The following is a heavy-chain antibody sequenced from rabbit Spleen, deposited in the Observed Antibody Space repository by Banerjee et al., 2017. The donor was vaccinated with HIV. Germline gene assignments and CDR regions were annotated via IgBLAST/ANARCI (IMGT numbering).Heavy chain of an antibody. V-gene: IGHV1S45*01. CDR2: INAVTGKA. J-gene: IGHJ6*01. Sequence: QEQLVESGGGLVQPGGSLKLSCKASGFSFSNKAVMCWVRQAPGKGLEWIACINAVTGKAVYASWAKGRFTISKASSTTVTLQMTSLTAADTATYFCARDTSSSFSSYGMDLWGPGTLVTVS. D-gene: IGHD1-1*01. CDR1: GFSFSNKAV. CDR3: ARDTSSSFSSYGMDL.